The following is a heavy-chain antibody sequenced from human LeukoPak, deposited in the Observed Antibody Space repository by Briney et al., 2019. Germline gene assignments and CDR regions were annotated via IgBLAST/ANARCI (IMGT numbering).Heavy chain of an antibody. V-gene: IGHV4-38-2*01. CDR3: ARRGGAFALDY. D-gene: IGHD3-10*01. CDR1: GYSISSGYY. J-gene: IGHJ4*02. Sequence: SETLSLTCAVSGYSISSGYYWGWIRQPPGKGLEWIGSIYHSGSTYYNPSLKSRVTKSVDTSKNQFSLKLSSVTAADTAVYYCARRGGAFALDYWGQGTLVTVSS. CDR2: IYHSGST.